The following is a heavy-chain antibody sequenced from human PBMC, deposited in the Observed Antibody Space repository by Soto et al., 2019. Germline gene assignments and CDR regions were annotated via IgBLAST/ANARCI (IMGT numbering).Heavy chain of an antibody. V-gene: IGHV3-73*02. CDR1: GFTFSGSA. Sequence: EVQLVESGGGLVQPGGSLKLSCAASGFTFSGSAMHWVRQASGKGLEWVGRIRSKANSYATAYAASVKGRFTISRDDSNNPAYLQMNSLKTEDTAVYYCTRLKTAAAGTGYYYYGMDVWGQGTTVTVSS. CDR3: TRLKTAAAGTGYYYYGMDV. J-gene: IGHJ6*02. CDR2: IRSKANSYAT. D-gene: IGHD6-13*01.